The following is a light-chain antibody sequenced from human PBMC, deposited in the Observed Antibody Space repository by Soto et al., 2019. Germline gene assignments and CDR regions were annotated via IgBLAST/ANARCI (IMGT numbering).Light chain of an antibody. CDR3: AAWEDSPYV. J-gene: IGLJ1*01. V-gene: IGLV1-44*01. CDR2: SNN. Sequence: QSVLNQPPSASGAPGGRGTISFFGSTSNIGSNTVNWYQQLPGTVPKLLIYSNNQRPSGVPDRFSGSKSGTSASLVISGLQSDDEADYSCAAWEDSPYVFGTGTNLTVL. CDR1: TSNIGSNT.